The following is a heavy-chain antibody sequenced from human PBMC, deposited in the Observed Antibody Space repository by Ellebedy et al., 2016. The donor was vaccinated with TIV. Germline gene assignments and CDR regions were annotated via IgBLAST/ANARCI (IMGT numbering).Heavy chain of an antibody. V-gene: IGHV3-15*01. D-gene: IGHD1-26*01. Sequence: GGSLRLXCAASRFPFSNAWMSWVRQAPGKGLEWVGRIKGRTDAGTTDYAAPVKGRFTISRDDSKNTLYLQMNSLKTEDTAVYYCTTTGGATFDYWGQGTLVTVSS. CDR1: RFPFSNAW. CDR3: TTTGGATFDY. J-gene: IGHJ4*02. CDR2: IKGRTDAGTT.